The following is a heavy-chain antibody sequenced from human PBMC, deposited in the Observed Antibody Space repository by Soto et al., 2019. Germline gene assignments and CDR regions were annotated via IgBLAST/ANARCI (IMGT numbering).Heavy chain of an antibody. J-gene: IGHJ3*02. D-gene: IGHD3-22*01. CDR2: IIPILGIA. CDR1: GGTFSSYT. V-gene: IGHV1-69*02. CDR3: AGVYYDSSGPGAFDI. Sequence: QVQLVQSGAEVKKPGSSVKVSYKASGGTFSSYTISWVRQAPGQGLEWMGRIIPILGIANYAQKFQGRVTITPDQSTRTAYMELRSLRSEDTAEYYCAGVYYDSSGPGAFDIWGQGTMVTVSS.